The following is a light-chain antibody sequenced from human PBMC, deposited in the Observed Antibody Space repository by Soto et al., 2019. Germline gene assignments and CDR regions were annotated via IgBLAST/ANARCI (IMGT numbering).Light chain of an antibody. Sequence: SYDLTQPLAVSVALGQTARITCGADKIGGKIVHWYQQKPGQAPVVVIYRDTNRPSGIPERFSGSNSGNTATLTISRAQAGDEAEYYCQVWDSSTEVFGPGTKVTVL. V-gene: IGLV3-9*01. J-gene: IGLJ1*01. CDR2: RDT. CDR1: KIGGKI. CDR3: QVWDSSTEV.